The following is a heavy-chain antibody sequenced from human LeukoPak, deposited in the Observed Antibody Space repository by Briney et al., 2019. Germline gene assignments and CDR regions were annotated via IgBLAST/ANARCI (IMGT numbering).Heavy chain of an antibody. CDR2: INPNSGGT. D-gene: IGHD3-22*01. CDR1: GYTFTSYA. V-gene: IGHV1-2*02. Sequence: ASVKVSCKASGYTFTSYATHWVRQAPGQRLEWMGWINPNSGGTNYAQKFQGRVTMTRDTSISTAYMELSRLRSDDTAVYYCARKVRYYDSSGHFDYWGQGTLVTVSS. J-gene: IGHJ4*02. CDR3: ARKVRYYDSSGHFDY.